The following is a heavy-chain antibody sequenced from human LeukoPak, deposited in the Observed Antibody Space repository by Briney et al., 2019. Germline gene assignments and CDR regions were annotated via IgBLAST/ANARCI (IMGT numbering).Heavy chain of an antibody. CDR2: ISGSGSST. V-gene: IGHV3-23*01. CDR1: GFTFSSYA. Sequence: GGSLRLSCAASGFTFSSYAMSWVRQAPGKGLEWVSAISGSGSSTYYADSVKGRFTISRDNSKNTLYLQMNSLRAEDTAVYYCAKAVDSSPLLTPIDYWGQGTLVTVSS. D-gene: IGHD6-13*01. CDR3: AKAVDSSPLLTPIDY. J-gene: IGHJ4*02.